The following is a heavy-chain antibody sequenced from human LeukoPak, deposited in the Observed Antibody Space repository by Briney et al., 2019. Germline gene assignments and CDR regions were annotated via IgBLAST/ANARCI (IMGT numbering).Heavy chain of an antibody. D-gene: IGHD6-19*01. CDR1: GGTFSSYA. CDR2: IIPIFGTA. CDR3: ARDQGIAVAGTPAHWYFDL. J-gene: IGHJ2*01. V-gene: IGHV1-69*13. Sequence: SVKVSCKASGGTFSSYAISWVRQAPGQGLEWMGGIIPIFGTANYAQKFQGRVTITADESTSTAYMELSSLRSEDTAVYYCARDQGIAVAGTPAHWYFDLWGRGTLVTVSS.